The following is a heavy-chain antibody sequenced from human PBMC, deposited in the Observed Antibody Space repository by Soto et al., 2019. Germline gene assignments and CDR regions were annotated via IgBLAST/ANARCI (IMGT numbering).Heavy chain of an antibody. Sequence: SETLSLTCTVSGGSISSYYCSWMRQPAGKGLEWIGRIYTSGSTNYNPSLKSRVTMSVDTSKNQFSLKLSSVTAADTAVYYCARGTYYYDSSGYYEIYYFDYWGQGTLVTVSS. V-gene: IGHV4-4*07. J-gene: IGHJ4*02. CDR3: ARGTYYYDSSGYYEIYYFDY. D-gene: IGHD3-22*01. CDR2: IYTSGST. CDR1: GGSISSYY.